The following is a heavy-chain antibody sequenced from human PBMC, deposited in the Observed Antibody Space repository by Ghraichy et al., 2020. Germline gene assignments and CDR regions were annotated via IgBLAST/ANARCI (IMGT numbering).Heavy chain of an antibody. V-gene: IGHV4-31*03. CDR1: GGSISSGGYY. Sequence: SETLSLTCTVSGGSISSGGYYWNWIRQHPGKGLEWIGYIYYSGSTYYNPSLKSRVTISIDTSKNQFSLKLSSVTAADTAVYYCARVEKWELLPGTYWGQGTLVTVSS. CDR2: IYYSGST. D-gene: IGHD1-26*01. CDR3: ARVEKWELLPGTY. J-gene: IGHJ4*02.